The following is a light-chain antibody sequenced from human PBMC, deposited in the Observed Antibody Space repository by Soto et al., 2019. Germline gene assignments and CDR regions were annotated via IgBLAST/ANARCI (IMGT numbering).Light chain of an antibody. CDR1: RSVSSH. CDR3: QQRSNWPPVLT. CDR2: GAS. J-gene: IGKJ4*01. Sequence: EIVLTQSPASLSLSPGERATLSCRTSRSVSSHLAWFQQRPGQAPRLLIYGASNRATGIPARFGGSGSGTNFTLTISSLEPEDFAVYYCQQRSNWPPVLTFGGGTKVEIK. V-gene: IGKV3-11*01.